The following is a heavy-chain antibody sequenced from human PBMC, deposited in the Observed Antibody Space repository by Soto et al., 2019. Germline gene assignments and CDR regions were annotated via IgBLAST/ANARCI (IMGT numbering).Heavy chain of an antibody. J-gene: IGHJ4*02. Sequence: GGSLRLSCAASGFTFSILAMGWVRQAPGKGLEWVSVIDYSGGTTYYTDSVKGRFIISRDNSKKMLYLQMNSLRAEDTAVYYCAKDATRTSGWYYFDYWGQGALVTVSS. V-gene: IGHV3-23*01. D-gene: IGHD6-19*01. CDR3: AKDATRTSGWYYFDY. CDR2: IDYSGGTT. CDR1: GFTFSILA.